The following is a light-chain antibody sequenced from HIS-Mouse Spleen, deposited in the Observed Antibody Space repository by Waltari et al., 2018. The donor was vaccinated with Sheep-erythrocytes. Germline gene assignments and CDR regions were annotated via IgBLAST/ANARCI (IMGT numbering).Light chain of an antibody. V-gene: IGLV3-1*01. CDR1: KLGYKY. Sequence: SYELTQPPSVSVSPGQTASITCSGDKLGYKYACWYQQKPGQSPVLVIYQDSKRPYGIPERFSGSNSGNTATLTISGTQAMDEADYYCQAWDSSTAVFGGGTKLTVL. J-gene: IGLJ2*01. CDR3: QAWDSSTAV. CDR2: QDS.